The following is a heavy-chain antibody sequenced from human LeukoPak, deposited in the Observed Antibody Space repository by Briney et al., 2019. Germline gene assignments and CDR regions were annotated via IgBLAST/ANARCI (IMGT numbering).Heavy chain of an antibody. CDR1: GFTFSSYE. D-gene: IGHD1-1*01. Sequence: GGSLRLSCAASGFTFSSYEMNWVRQAPGKGLEWVSYINNSGSPIYYADSVKGRFTVSRDNAKNSLYLQMNSLRAEDTAVYYCVRGLEVDYWGRGVLVTVSS. V-gene: IGHV3-48*03. CDR2: INNSGSPI. CDR3: VRGLEVDY. J-gene: IGHJ4*02.